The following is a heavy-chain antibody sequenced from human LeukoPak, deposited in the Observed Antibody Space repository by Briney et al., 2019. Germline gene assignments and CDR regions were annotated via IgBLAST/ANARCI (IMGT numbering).Heavy chain of an antibody. CDR1: GGTFSSYA. D-gene: IGHD6-6*01. Sequence: ASVKVSCKASGGTFSSYAISWVRQAPGQGLEWMGGIIPIFGTANYAQKFQGRVTITADESTSTAYMELSSLRSEDTAVYYCARDVIAARQDWYFDLWGRGTLVTVSS. CDR2: IIPIFGTA. J-gene: IGHJ2*01. V-gene: IGHV1-69*13. CDR3: ARDVIAARQDWYFDL.